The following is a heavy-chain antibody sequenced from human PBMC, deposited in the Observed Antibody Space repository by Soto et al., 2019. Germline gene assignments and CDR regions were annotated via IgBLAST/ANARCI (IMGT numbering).Heavy chain of an antibody. Sequence: PGGSLRLSCAASGFTFSSYSMNWVRQAPGKGLEWVSSISSSSSYIYYADSVKGRFTISRDNAKNSLYLQMNSLRAEDTAVYYCARAPYGSVSYFYYGMDVWGQGTTVTVSS. D-gene: IGHD3-10*01. CDR2: ISSSSSYI. CDR3: ARAPYGSVSYFYYGMDV. J-gene: IGHJ6*02. CDR1: GFTFSSYS. V-gene: IGHV3-21*01.